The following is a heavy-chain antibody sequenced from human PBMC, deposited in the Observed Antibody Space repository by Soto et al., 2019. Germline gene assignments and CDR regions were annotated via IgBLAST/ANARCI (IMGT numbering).Heavy chain of an antibody. CDR1: GFTFSSYS. CDR3: ARDHAYYDFWSGYQVYYYYGMDI. V-gene: IGHV3-21*01. Sequence: EVQLVESGGGLVKPGGSLRLSCAASGFTFSSYSMNWVRQAPGKGLEWVSSISSSSSYIYYADSVKGRSTISRDNAKNSLYLQMNSLRAEDTAVYYCARDHAYYDFWSGYQVYYYYGMDIWGQGTTVTVSS. J-gene: IGHJ6*02. CDR2: ISSSSSYI. D-gene: IGHD3-3*01.